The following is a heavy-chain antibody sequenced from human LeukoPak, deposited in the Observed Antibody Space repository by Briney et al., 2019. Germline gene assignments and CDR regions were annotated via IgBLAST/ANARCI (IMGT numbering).Heavy chain of an antibody. J-gene: IGHJ5*02. V-gene: IGHV4-39*01. D-gene: IGHD1-26*01. CDR2: IYYSGST. Sequence: PSETLSLTCTVSGDSISSSGYYWRWIRQPPGKGLEWIASIYYSGSTYYNPSLKSRVPISVDTSKTQISLKLSSLTAAATDYYYCARHVDSGSYYGLSWFDPWGQGTLVTVSS. CDR3: ARHVDSGSYYGLSWFDP. CDR1: GDSISSSGYY.